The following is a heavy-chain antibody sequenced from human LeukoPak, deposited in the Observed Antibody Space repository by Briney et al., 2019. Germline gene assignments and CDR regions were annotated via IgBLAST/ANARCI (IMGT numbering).Heavy chain of an antibody. D-gene: IGHD3-10*01. Sequence: SETLSLTCTVSGGSINSYYWTWIRQPPGKRLEWIGYIYNSGSTNYKPSLKSRVTISVDTSKNQFSLKLSSVTAADTAVYYCARGGYYGSGNDFRFDPWGQGTLVTVSS. V-gene: IGHV4-59*01. CDR3: ARGGYYGSGNDFRFDP. CDR1: GGSINSYY. CDR2: IYNSGST. J-gene: IGHJ5*02.